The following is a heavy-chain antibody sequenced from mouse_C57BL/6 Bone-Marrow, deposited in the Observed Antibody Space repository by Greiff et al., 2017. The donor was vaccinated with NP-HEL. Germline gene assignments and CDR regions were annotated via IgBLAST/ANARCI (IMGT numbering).Heavy chain of an antibody. J-gene: IGHJ1*03. CDR1: GYTFTSYG. V-gene: IGHV1-81*01. Sequence: QVQLQQSGAELARPGASVKLSCKASGYTFTSYGISWVKQRTGQGLEWIGEIYTRSGNTYYNEQFKGTATLTADKSSSTAYMELRSLTSEDSAVYFCARWDYYCSSYWYFDVWGTGTTVTVSS. D-gene: IGHD1-1*01. CDR3: ARWDYYCSSYWYFDV. CDR2: IYTRSGNT.